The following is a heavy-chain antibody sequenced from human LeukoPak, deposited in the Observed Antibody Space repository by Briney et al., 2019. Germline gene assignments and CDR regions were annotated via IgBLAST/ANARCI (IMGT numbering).Heavy chain of an antibody. J-gene: IGHJ5*02. CDR1: GGSITSSH. CDR3: ARVAIAAAGKPIWFDP. CDR2: IYSTGTT. Sequence: SGTLSLTCTVSGGSITSSHWSWVRRSPGKGLEWIGRIYSTGTTIYNPSLKSRVTITVDTAKNQFSLKLSSVTAADTALYYCARVAIAAAGKPIWFDPWGQGTLVTVSS. V-gene: IGHV4-59*08. D-gene: IGHD6-13*01.